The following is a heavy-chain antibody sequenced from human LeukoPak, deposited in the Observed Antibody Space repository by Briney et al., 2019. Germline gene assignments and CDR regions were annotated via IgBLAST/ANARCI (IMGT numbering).Heavy chain of an antibody. Sequence: ASVKVSCKASGGTFSSYAISWVRQAPGQGLEWMGWISAYNGNTNYAQKLQGRVTMTTDTSTSTAYMELRSLRSDDTAVYYCAREAVGATSDYWGQGTLVTVSS. CDR3: AREAVGATSDY. V-gene: IGHV1-18*01. CDR1: GGTFSSYA. CDR2: ISAYNGNT. D-gene: IGHD1-26*01. J-gene: IGHJ4*02.